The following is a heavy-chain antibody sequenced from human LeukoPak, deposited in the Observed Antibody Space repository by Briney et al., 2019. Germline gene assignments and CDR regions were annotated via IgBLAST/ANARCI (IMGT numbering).Heavy chain of an antibody. J-gene: IGHJ4*02. V-gene: IGHV3-23*01. CDR1: GFTFNAFG. Sequence: PGGSLRLSRAASGFTFNAFGMNWVRQAPGKGLEWVSAISGSGGSTYYADSVKGRFTISRDNSKNTLYLQMNSLRAEDTAVYYCAKGPVTYYYDSSGYYPFDYWGQGTLVTVSS. D-gene: IGHD3-22*01. CDR3: AKGPVTYYYDSSGYYPFDY. CDR2: ISGSGGST.